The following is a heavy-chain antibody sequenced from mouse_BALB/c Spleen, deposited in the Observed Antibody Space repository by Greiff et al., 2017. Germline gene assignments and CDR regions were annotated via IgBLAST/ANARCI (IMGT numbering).Heavy chain of an antibody. J-gene: IGHJ2*01. CDR2: ISSGSSTI. D-gene: IGHD2-4*01. V-gene: IGHV5-17*02. CDR1: GFTFSSFG. CDR3: ARGGYDYLFDY. Sequence: EVKVVESGGGLVQPGGSRKLSCAASGFTFSSFGMHWVRQAPEKGLEWVAYISSGSSTIYYADTVKGRFTISRDNPKNTLFLQMTSLRSEDTAMYYCARGGYDYLFDYWGQGTTLTVSS.